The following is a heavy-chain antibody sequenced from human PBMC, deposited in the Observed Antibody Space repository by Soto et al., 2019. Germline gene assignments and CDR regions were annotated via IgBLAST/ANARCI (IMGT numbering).Heavy chain of an antibody. CDR3: ARGQWGAFDL. J-gene: IGHJ3*01. Sequence: DVQLVESGGGSVQPGWSLSLSCAATGFTFSYYWMHWVRQAPGKGLVWVSRIHSDGSSTTDADSVKGRFTISRDNAKNTRYLQMNSLRAEDTAVYYCARGQWGAFDLWGQGTMATVAS. D-gene: IGHD1-26*01. V-gene: IGHV3-74*01. CDR2: IHSDGSST. CDR1: GFTFSYYW.